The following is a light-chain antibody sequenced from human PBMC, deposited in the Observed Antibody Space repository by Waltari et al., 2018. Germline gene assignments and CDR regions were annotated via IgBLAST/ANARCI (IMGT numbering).Light chain of an antibody. V-gene: IGLV7-46*01. CDR1: TGTVTTGHY. CDR3: LLSYSGAGV. Sequence: QAVVTQEPSLTVSPGGIVTPSCGSSTGTVTTGHYPYWFQQRPGQTPRALIYDTSTRRSWTPARCSSSLLGGKAALTLSNAQPDDEAEYYCLLSYSGAGVFGGGTKLTVL. J-gene: IGLJ3*02. CDR2: DTS.